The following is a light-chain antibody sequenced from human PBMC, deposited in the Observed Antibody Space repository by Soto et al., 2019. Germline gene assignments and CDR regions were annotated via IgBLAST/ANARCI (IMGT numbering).Light chain of an antibody. CDR2: DVS. CDR1: SSDVGAYNY. V-gene: IGLV2-14*01. CDR3: SSYTSSGTLV. Sequence: QSALTQPASVSGSPGQSITISCTGTSSDVGAYNYVSWYQQHPGKAPKLMICDVSNRPSGVSNRFSGSKSGNTASLTISGLQAEDEADYYCSSYTSSGTLVFGTGTKLTVL. J-gene: IGLJ1*01.